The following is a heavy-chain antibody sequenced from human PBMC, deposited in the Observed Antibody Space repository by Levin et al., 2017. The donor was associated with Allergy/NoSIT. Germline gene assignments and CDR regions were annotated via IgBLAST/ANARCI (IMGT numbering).Heavy chain of an antibody. V-gene: IGHV3-30*03. Sequence: LSLTCAASGFTFSSFGMHWVRQAPGKGLEWVSVISYDGSNKYYADSVKGRFTISRDNSKNTLYLQMNSLRAEDTAVYYCADGDFYYGSGSLVGAFDNWGQGTMVTVSS. J-gene: IGHJ3*02. CDR3: ADGDFYYGSGSLVGAFDN. CDR1: GFTFSSFG. D-gene: IGHD3-10*01. CDR2: ISYDGSNK.